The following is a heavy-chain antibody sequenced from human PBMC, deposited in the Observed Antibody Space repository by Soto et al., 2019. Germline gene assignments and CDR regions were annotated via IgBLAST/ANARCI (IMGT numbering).Heavy chain of an antibody. V-gene: IGHV4-39*01. D-gene: IGHD6-13*01. Sequence: KPSETLSLTCTVSGGSISSSSYYWGWIRQPPGKGLEWIGSIYYSGSTYYNPSLKSRVTISVDTSKNQFSLKLSSVTAADTAVYYCARQSYSRLFDYWGQGTLVTVSS. CDR3: ARQSYSRLFDY. CDR2: IYYSGST. J-gene: IGHJ4*02. CDR1: GGSISSSSYY.